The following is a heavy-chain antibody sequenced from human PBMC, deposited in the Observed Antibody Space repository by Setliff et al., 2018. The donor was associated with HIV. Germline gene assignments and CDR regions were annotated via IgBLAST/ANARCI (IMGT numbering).Heavy chain of an antibody. CDR2: ISAYRGNT. D-gene: IGHD3-3*01. V-gene: IGHV1-18*01. Sequence: ASVKVSCKASGYTFTDYGVFWVRQAPGQGVEWRGWISAYRGNTNYAQKFQGRVSMTTGTSTSTAYMELRTLRSYDTAVYYCARDSSDNFWSAYYNIGGGASDIWGQGTMVTVSS. CDR3: ARDSSDNFWSAYYNIGGGASDI. CDR1: GYTFTDYG. J-gene: IGHJ3*02.